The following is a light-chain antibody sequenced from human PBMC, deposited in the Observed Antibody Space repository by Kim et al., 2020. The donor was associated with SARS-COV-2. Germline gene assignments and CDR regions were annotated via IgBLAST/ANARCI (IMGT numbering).Light chain of an antibody. V-gene: IGKV1-39*01. CDR1: QSISKS. J-gene: IGKJ4*01. CDR2: GES. CDR3: QQGYRTPLT. Sequence: ASVGDRVTITCRASQSISKSVNWYQQKPGTAPKVLISGESTLQSGVSSRFSGSGSGAEFTLNIDTLQLEDFATYFCQQGYRTPLTFGGGTKVDIK.